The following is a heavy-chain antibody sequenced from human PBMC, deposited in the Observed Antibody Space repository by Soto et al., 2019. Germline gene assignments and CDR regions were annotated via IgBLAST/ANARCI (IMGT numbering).Heavy chain of an antibody. J-gene: IGHJ4*02. CDR2: IKSKTDGGTT. D-gene: IGHD1-1*01. V-gene: IGHV3-15*01. Sequence: LRLSCAASGFAFSNAWMTWVRQAPGKGLEWLGRIKSKTDGGTTYYAAPVKGRFTISRDDSRNAVCLQMNSLKTEDTAVYYCTTTGTIDYWGQGTLVTVSS. CDR3: TTTGTIDY. CDR1: GFAFSNAW.